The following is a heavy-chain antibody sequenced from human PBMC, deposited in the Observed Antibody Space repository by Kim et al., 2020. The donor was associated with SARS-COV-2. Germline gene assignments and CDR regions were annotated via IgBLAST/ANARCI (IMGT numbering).Heavy chain of an antibody. D-gene: IGHD6-6*01. Sequence: GGSLRLSCAASGFTFSSYGMHWVRQAPGKGLEWVAVIWYDGSNKYYADSVKGRFTISRDNSKNTLYLQMNSLRAEDTAVYYCARTRHSSSASFDYYGMDVWGQGTTVTVSS. CDR1: GFTFSSYG. CDR2: IWYDGSNK. J-gene: IGHJ6*02. CDR3: ARTRHSSSASFDYYGMDV. V-gene: IGHV3-33*01.